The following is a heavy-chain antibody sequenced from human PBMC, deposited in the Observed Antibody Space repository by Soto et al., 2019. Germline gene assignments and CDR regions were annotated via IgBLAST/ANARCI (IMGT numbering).Heavy chain of an antibody. CDR2: IYYSGST. Sequence: PSETLSLTCTVSGGSISSYYWSWIRQPPGKGLEWIGYIYYSGSTNYNPSLKSRVTISVDTSKNQFSLKLSSVTAADTAVYYCARGDRYSSSLYDIPLGWFDPWGQGTLGTGFS. V-gene: IGHV4-59*01. CDR1: GGSISSYY. D-gene: IGHD6-13*01. CDR3: ARGDRYSSSLYDIPLGWFDP. J-gene: IGHJ5*02.